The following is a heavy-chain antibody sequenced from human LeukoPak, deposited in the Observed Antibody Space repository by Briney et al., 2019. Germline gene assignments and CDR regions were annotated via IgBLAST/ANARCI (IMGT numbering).Heavy chain of an antibody. V-gene: IGHV3-30*18. D-gene: IGHD1-26*01. CDR2: ISYDGSNK. Sequence: PGRSLRLSCAASGFTFSSCGMHWVRQAPGKGLEWVAVISYDGSNKYYADSVKGRFTISRDNSKNTLYLQMNSLRAEDTAVYYCAKALTVGATHIFYYYGMDVWGQGTTVTVSS. CDR3: AKALTVGATHIFYYYGMDV. J-gene: IGHJ6*02. CDR1: GFTFSSCG.